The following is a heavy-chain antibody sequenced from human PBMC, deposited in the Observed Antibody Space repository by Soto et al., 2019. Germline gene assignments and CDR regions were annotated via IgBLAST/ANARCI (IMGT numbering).Heavy chain of an antibody. V-gene: IGHV3-30*18. Sequence: PGGSLRLSCAASGFTFSSYGMHWVRQAPGKGLEWVAVISYDGSNKYYADSVKGRFTISRDNSKNTLYLQMNSLRAEDTAVYYCAKERRGGYSGYDKYYYYYGMDVWGQGTTVTVSS. D-gene: IGHD5-12*01. J-gene: IGHJ6*02. CDR2: ISYDGSNK. CDR3: AKERRGGYSGYDKYYYYYGMDV. CDR1: GFTFSSYG.